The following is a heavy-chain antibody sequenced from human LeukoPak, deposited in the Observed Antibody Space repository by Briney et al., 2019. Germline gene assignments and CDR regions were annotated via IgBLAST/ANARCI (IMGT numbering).Heavy chain of an antibody. CDR3: VKETAADATFHFDY. D-gene: IGHD6-13*01. CDR1: GFTLNNFG. J-gene: IGHJ4*02. CDR2: LWADGNTA. Sequence: GGSLRLSCAASGFTLNNFGMHWVRQVPGNGLEWLAVLWADGNTAHYADSVKGRFTISRDTSAKTLYLQMNSLRSEDTAVYYCVKETAADATFHFDYWGQGTLVTVSS. V-gene: IGHV3-33*06.